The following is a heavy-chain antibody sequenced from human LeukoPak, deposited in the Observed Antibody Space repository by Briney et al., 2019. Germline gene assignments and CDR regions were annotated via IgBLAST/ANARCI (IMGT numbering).Heavy chain of an antibody. V-gene: IGHV1-2*02. CDR1: GYTFTDYY. Sequence: ASVKVSCRASGYTFTDYYMHWVQQAPGQGLEWMGWINPNSGGTNYAQKFQGRVTMTRDTSISTAYMELSRLTPDDTAVYYCATRAYYSSGSYYYPLNYWGQGTLVTVSS. CDR3: ATRAYYSSGSYYYPLNY. D-gene: IGHD3-10*01. J-gene: IGHJ4*02. CDR2: INPNSGGT.